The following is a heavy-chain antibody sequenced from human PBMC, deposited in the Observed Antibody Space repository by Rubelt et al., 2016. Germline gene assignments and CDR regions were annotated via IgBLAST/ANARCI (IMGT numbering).Heavy chain of an antibody. CDR2: INAGNGNT. J-gene: IGHJ4*02. V-gene: IGHV1-3*01. Sequence: QVQLVQSGAEVKKPGASVKVSCKAAGYSFTTYSIHWVRQAPGQRLEWMGWINAGNGNTKYSQKFRGRGTITRDTSASTAYMELSSLRSEGTAIYYCATGYSSGWYVAYWGQGTLVTGSS. CDR3: ATGYSSGWYVAY. CDR1: GYSFTTYS. D-gene: IGHD6-19*01.